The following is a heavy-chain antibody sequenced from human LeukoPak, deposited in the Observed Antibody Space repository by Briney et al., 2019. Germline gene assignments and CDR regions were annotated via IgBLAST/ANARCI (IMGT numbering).Heavy chain of an antibody. CDR1: GVSISSSNSY. J-gene: IGHJ5*02. CDR2: IYYSGNT. Sequence: SETLSLTCTVSGVSISSSNSYWGWIRQPPGKGLEWIGSIYYSGNTYYNASLKSQVSISIDTSKNQFSLRLTFVTAADTAVYYCASKNYYGSGSLTPENWFDPWGQGTLVTVSS. V-gene: IGHV4-39*01. CDR3: ASKNYYGSGSLTPENWFDP. D-gene: IGHD3-10*01.